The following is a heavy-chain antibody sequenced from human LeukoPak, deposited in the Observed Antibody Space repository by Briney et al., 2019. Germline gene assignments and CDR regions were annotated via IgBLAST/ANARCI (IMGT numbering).Heavy chain of an antibody. J-gene: IGHJ6*03. V-gene: IGHV3-48*03. CDR2: ISSSGSTI. D-gene: IGHD6-19*01. Sequence: GGSLRLSCAASGFTFSSYEMNWVRQAPGKGLEWVSYISSSGSTIYYADSVKGRFTISRDNAKNSLYLQMNSLRAEDTAVYYCAKKYSSGRRPYDYYMDVWGKGTTVIVSS. CDR3: AKKYSSGRRPYDYYMDV. CDR1: GFTFSSYE.